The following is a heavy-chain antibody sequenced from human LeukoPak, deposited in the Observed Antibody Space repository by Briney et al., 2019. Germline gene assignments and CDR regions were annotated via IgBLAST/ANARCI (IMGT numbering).Heavy chain of an antibody. CDR1: GFTFSSYA. CDR3: AKAGRGTTTFHYFDY. V-gene: IGHV3-23*01. CDR2: ISGSGGST. Sequence: PGGSLTLSCVVSGFTFSSYAMSWVRQAPGKGLEWVSVISGSGGSTYHAASVKGRFTISRDNSKNTLFQQINSLRAEDTAVYYCAKAGRGTTTFHYFDYWGQGTLVTVSS. J-gene: IGHJ4*02. D-gene: IGHD1-26*01.